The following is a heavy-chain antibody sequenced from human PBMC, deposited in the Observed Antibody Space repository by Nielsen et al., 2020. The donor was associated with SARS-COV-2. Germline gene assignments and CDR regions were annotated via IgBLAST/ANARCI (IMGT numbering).Heavy chain of an antibody. D-gene: IGHD3-3*01. CDR3: AKGPHYDFWSGYPYYYYGMDV. J-gene: IGHJ6*02. CDR2: IYYSGST. Sequence: SETLSLTCTVSGGSVSSGSYYWGWIRQPPGKGLEWIGSIYYSGSTYYNPSLKSRVTISVDTSKNQFSLKLSSVTAADTAVYYCAKGPHYDFWSGYPYYYYGMDVWGQGTTVTVSS. V-gene: IGHV4-39*01. CDR1: GGSVSSGSYY.